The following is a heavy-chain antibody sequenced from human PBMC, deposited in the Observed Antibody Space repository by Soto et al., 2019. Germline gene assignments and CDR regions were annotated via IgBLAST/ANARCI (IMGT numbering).Heavy chain of an antibody. CDR1: GYTFTSYG. CDR2: ISAYNGNT. V-gene: IGHV1-18*01. CDR3: ARDFPVYYDSSGRLGGVDY. J-gene: IGHJ4*02. Sequence: ASVKVSCKASGYTFTSYGISWVRPAPGQGLEWMGWISAYNGNTNYAQKLQGRVTMTTDTSTSTAYMELRSLRSDDTAVYYCARDFPVYYDSSGRLGGVDYWGQGTLVTVSS. D-gene: IGHD3-22*01.